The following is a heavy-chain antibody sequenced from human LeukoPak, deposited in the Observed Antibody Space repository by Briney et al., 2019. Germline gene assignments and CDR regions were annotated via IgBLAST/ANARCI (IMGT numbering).Heavy chain of an antibody. CDR3: AKDLPRYSSSWPTRPAFDI. CDR2: IRYDGSNK. J-gene: IGHJ3*02. CDR1: GFTFSSYG. V-gene: IGHV3-30*02. D-gene: IGHD6-13*01. Sequence: GGSLRLSCAASGFTFSSYGMHWVRQAPGKGLEWVAFIRYDGSNKYYADSVKGRFTISRDNSKNTLYLQMNRLRAEDTAVYYCAKDLPRYSSSWPTRPAFDIWGQGTMVTVSS.